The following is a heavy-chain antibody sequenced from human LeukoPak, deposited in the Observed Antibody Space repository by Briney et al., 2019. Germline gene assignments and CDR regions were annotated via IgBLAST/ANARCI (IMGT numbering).Heavy chain of an antibody. V-gene: IGHV3-30*04. D-gene: IGHD3-3*02. CDR2: ISYDGSNK. CDR1: GFTFSSYA. Sequence: GRSLRLSCAASGFTFSSYAMHWVRQAPGKGLEWVAVISYDGSNKYYADSVKGRFTISRDNSKNTLYLQMNSLRAEDTAVYYCASLHFTGTFYYWGQGTLVTVSS. J-gene: IGHJ4*02. CDR3: ASLHFTGTFYY.